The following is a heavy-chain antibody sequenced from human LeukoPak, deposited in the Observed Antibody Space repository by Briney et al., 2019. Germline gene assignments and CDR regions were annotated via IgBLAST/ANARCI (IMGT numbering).Heavy chain of an antibody. D-gene: IGHD4-17*01. V-gene: IGHV3-74*01. Sequence: GGSLRLSCAASGFTFSSYWMHWVCQAPGKGLVWVSRIDSDGSSTNYADSVKGRFTISRDNAKNTLYLQMNSLRAEDTAVYYCARDSTDYGDYGYWGQGTLVTVSS. CDR3: ARDSTDYGDYGY. CDR1: GFTFSSYW. J-gene: IGHJ4*02. CDR2: IDSDGSST.